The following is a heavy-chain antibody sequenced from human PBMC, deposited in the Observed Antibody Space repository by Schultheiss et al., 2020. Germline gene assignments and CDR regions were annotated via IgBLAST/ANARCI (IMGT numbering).Heavy chain of an antibody. CDR3: AKDRGDSSGWYPTEYYFDD. CDR1: GFTFSDYY. CDR2: ISSSGSTI. Sequence: GESLKISCAASGFTFSDYYMSWIRQAPGKGLEWVSYISSSGSTIYYADSVKGRFTISRDNAKNSLYLQMNSLRAEDTAVYYCAKDRGDSSGWYPTEYYFDDWGQGTLVTVSS. J-gene: IGHJ4*02. V-gene: IGHV3-11*04. D-gene: IGHD6-19*01.